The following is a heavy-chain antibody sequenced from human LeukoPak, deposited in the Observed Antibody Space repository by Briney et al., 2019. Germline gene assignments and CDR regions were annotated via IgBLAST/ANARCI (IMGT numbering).Heavy chain of an antibody. CDR1: GYSFTNYW. CDR2: IYPGDSDT. J-gene: IGHJ4*02. Sequence: GESLKISCKDSGYSFTNYWIVWVRQMPGKGLERMGIIYPGDSDTRYSPSFQSQVTISADKSISTAYLQWSSLKASDTAMYYCAIWQVTGTFLWGQGTLVTGSS. D-gene: IGHD6-19*01. CDR3: AIWQVTGTFL. V-gene: IGHV5-51*01.